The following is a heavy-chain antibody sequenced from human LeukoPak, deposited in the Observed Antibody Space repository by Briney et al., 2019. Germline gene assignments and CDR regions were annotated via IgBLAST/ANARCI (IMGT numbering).Heavy chain of an antibody. CDR1: GGSISSGGYY. Sequence: SQTLSLTCTVSGGSISSGGYYWSWIRQRPGKGLEWIGYIYYSGSTYYNPSLKSRVTISVDTSKNQFSLKLSSVTAADTAVYYCARDRGRDYDYGDHLPLGYFDYWGQGTLVTVSS. J-gene: IGHJ4*02. CDR3: ARDRGRDYDYGDHLPLGYFDY. D-gene: IGHD4-17*01. V-gene: IGHV4-31*03. CDR2: IYYSGST.